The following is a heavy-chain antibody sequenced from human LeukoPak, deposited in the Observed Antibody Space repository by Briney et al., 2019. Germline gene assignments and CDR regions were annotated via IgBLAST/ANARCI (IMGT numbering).Heavy chain of an antibody. J-gene: IGHJ2*01. D-gene: IGHD3-10*01. V-gene: IGHV4-34*01. CDR3: ASEGDYYGSGGHYWYFDL. CDR2: INHSGST. CDR1: GGSFSGYY. Sequence: SETLSLTCAVYGGSFSGYYWSWIRQPPGKGLEWIGEINHSGSTNYNPSLKSRVTISVDTSKNQFSLKLSSVTAADTAVYYCASEGDYYGSGGHYWYFDLWGRGTLVTVSS.